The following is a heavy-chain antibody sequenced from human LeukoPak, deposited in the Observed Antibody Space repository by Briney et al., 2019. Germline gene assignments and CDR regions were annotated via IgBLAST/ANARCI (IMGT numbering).Heavy chain of an antibody. J-gene: IGHJ1*01. Sequence: SETLSLTCTISGDSISSSSYYWAWIRQPPGKGLEWIGDIYYRGSTYYNPSLKSRVSISIDTSNNHFSLTLNSVTAADTALYYCARRRYYDSTGYLDWGQGTLVTVSS. V-gene: IGHV4-39*02. D-gene: IGHD3-22*01. CDR3: ARRRYYDSTGYLD. CDR1: GDSISSSSYY. CDR2: IYYRGST.